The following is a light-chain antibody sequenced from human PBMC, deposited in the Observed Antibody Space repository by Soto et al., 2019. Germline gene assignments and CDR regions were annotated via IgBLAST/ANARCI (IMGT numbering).Light chain of an antibody. CDR2: KAS. V-gene: IGKV1-5*03. CDR1: QTISSW. J-gene: IGKJ1*01. CDR3: QHYNSYSEA. Sequence: DIQMTQSPSTLSGSVGDRVTITCRASQTISSWLAWYQQKPGKAPKLLIYKASTLKSGVPSRFSGSGSGTKFTLTISSLQPDDFATYYGQHYNSYSEAFGQGTKVDLK.